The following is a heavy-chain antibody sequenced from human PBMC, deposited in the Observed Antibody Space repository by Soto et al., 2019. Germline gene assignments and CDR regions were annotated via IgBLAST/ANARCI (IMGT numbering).Heavy chain of an antibody. CDR1: GFTFSSYG. CDR3: ASGYCTNGVCYDNDAFDI. J-gene: IGHJ3*02. D-gene: IGHD2-8*01. Sequence: GGSLRLSCAAAGFTFSSYGMHWVRQAPGKGLEWVAVIWYDGSNKYYADSVKVRFTISRDNSKNTLYLQMNSLRAEDTAVYYCASGYCTNGVCYDNDAFDIWGQGTMVTVSS. V-gene: IGHV3-33*01. CDR2: IWYDGSNK.